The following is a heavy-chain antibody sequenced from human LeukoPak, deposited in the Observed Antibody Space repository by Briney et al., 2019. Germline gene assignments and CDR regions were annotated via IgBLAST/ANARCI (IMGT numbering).Heavy chain of an antibody. Sequence: PGGSLRLSCADSGFTFRRYYMSWLRQAPGKGLEWVSAISGSGGSTYYADSVKGRFTISRDNSKNTLYLQMNSLGAEDTAVYYCAKDVPTVPPGCFDLWGRGTLVTVSS. V-gene: IGHV3-23*01. CDR2: ISGSGGST. D-gene: IGHD4-17*01. J-gene: IGHJ2*01. CDR3: AKDVPTVPPGCFDL. CDR1: GFTFRRYY.